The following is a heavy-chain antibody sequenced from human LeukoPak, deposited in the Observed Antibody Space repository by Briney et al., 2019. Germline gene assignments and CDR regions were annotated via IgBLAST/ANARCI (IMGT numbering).Heavy chain of an antibody. CDR2: IIPIFGIA. Sequence: SVKVSFKASGGTFSSYAISWVRQAPGQGLEWMGRIIPIFGIANYAQKFQGRVTITADKSTSTAYRELSSLRSEDTAVYYCASSPVEYFQHWGQGTLVTVSS. J-gene: IGHJ1*01. V-gene: IGHV1-69*04. CDR3: ASSPVEYFQH. CDR1: GGTFSSYA.